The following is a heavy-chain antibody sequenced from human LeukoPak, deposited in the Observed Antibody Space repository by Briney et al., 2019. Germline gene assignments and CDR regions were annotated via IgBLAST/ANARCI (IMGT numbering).Heavy chain of an antibody. J-gene: IGHJ4*02. CDR1: GYTFTSYG. Sequence: ASVKVSCKASGYTFTSYGISWVRQAPGQGLEWMGWISAYNGNTNYAQKLQGRVTMTTDTSTSTAYMELRSLRTDDTAVYYCARDQENYYDSSGSYYFDYWGQGTLVTVSS. D-gene: IGHD3-22*01. CDR2: ISAYNGNT. CDR3: ARDQENYYDSSGSYYFDY. V-gene: IGHV1-18*01.